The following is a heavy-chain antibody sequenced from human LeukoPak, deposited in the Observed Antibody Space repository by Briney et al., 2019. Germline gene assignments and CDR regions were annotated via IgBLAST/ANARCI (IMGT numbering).Heavy chain of an antibody. Sequence: PSETLSLTCTVSGGSISSGSYYWSWIRQSAGKGLEWIGRIYTGGSTNYNPSLKSRVTISVDTSKNQFSLKLSSVTAADTAVYYCASGSYRYNWFDPWGQGTLVTVSS. CDR1: GGSISSGSYY. D-gene: IGHD3-10*01. CDR2: IYTGGST. J-gene: IGHJ5*02. V-gene: IGHV4-61*02. CDR3: ASGSYRYNWFDP.